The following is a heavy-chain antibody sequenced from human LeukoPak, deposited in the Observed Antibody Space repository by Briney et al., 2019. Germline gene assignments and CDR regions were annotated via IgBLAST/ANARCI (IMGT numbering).Heavy chain of an antibody. J-gene: IGHJ4*02. V-gene: IGHV3-30*04. D-gene: IGHD3-16*02. CDR2: ISSDGSKK. CDR1: GFTFSSYA. CDR3: ARDSSSRLGELSDLFDY. Sequence: GGSLRLSCAASGFTFSSYAMHWVRQAPGKGLEWVAVISSDGSKKNYADSVKGRFTISRDNSKNTLYLQMNSLRAEDTSVYYCARDSSSRLGELSDLFDYWGQGTLVTVSS.